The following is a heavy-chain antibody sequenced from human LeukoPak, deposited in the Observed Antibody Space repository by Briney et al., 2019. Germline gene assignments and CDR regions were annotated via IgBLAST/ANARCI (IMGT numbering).Heavy chain of an antibody. CDR3: ARVPYGDYINY. Sequence: SETLSLTCTVSGASISSGDYSWSWIRQPPGKGLEWIGYIYYSGSTYYNPSLKSRVTISRDTSKNQVSLKVSSVTAADTAVYYCARVPYGDYINYWGQGTLVTVSS. V-gene: IGHV4-30-4*01. CDR2: IYYSGST. J-gene: IGHJ4*02. D-gene: IGHD4-17*01. CDR1: GASISSGDYS.